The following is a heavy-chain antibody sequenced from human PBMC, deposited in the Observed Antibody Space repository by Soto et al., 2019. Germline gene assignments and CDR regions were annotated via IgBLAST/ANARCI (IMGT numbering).Heavy chain of an antibody. CDR3: AIRITVVRLVIHPFDP. V-gene: IGHV4-34*01. J-gene: IGHJ5*02. CDR1: DGSADVYY. D-gene: IGHD1-20*01. CDR2: IYHTGGT. Sequence: EPLSLTCAGCDGSADVYYWIWIRQPPGKGLEWIRVIYHTGGTHDNPSLKSRVTMSVDTSNNQFSLRLSAVTAADTAIYYCAIRITVVRLVIHPFDPWGYGDQVT.